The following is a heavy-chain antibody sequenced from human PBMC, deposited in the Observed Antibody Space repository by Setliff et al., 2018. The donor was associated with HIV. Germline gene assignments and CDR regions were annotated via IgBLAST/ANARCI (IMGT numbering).Heavy chain of an antibody. CDR3: ARGAAYYYDSSGWGDAFDI. J-gene: IGHJ3*02. CDR2: IFYSGNT. Sequence: PSETLSLTCAVSGDSISSGGYYWSWIRQHPGKGLEWIGYIFYSGNTCFTPSLKSRVTISVDTSKNQFSLKLSSVTAADTAVYYCARGAAYYYDSSGWGDAFDIWGQGTMVT. V-gene: IGHV4-31*11. CDR1: GDSISSGGYY. D-gene: IGHD3-22*01.